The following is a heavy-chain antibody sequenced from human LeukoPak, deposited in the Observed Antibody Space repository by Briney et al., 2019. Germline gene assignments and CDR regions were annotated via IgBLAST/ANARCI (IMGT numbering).Heavy chain of an antibody. Sequence: GGSLRLSCAASGFTFSSYAMSWVRQAPGKGLEWVSAISGSGGSTYYADSVKGRFTISRDNSKNTLYLQMNSLRAEDTALYYCTRPGKYQLRWQEGGDMDVWGQGTTVTVFS. CDR3: TRPGKYQLRWQEGGDMDV. D-gene: IGHD2-2*01. CDR1: GFTFSSYA. V-gene: IGHV3-23*01. J-gene: IGHJ6*02. CDR2: ISGSGGST.